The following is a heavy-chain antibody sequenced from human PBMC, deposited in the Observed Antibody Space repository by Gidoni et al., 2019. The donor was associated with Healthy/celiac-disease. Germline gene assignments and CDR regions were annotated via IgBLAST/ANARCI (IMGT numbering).Heavy chain of an antibody. CDR2: INHSGST. CDR3: ARGHRSGPTHAY. V-gene: IGHV4-34*01. CDR1: GGSFSGYY. J-gene: IGHJ4*02. Sequence: QVQLQQWGAGLLKPSETLSLTCAVYGGSFSGYYWSWIRQPPGTGLEWIGEINHSGSTNYNPSLKSRVTISVDTSKNQFSLKLSSVTAADTAVYYCARGHRSGPTHAYWGQGTLVTVSS.